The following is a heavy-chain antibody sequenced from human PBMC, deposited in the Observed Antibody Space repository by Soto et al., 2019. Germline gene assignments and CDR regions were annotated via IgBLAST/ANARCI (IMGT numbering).Heavy chain of an antibody. Sequence: QVQLVQSGAEVKKPGASVKVSCKASGYTFTSYAMHWVRQAPGQRLEWMGWINAGNGNTKYSQKFQGRVTITSDTSASTAYMELSSLRSEDTAVYYCAREELYYDFWSGYYKSLYYFDYWGQGTLVTVSS. CDR2: INAGNGNT. CDR1: GYTFTSYA. J-gene: IGHJ4*02. CDR3: AREELYYDFWSGYYKSLYYFDY. V-gene: IGHV1-3*01. D-gene: IGHD3-3*01.